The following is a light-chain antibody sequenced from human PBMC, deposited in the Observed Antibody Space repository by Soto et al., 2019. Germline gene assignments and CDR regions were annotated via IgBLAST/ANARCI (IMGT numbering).Light chain of an antibody. CDR1: NIGSKS. Sequence: SYELTQPPSVSVAPGQTARITCGGNNIGSKSVHWYQQKPGQAPVLVVYDDSDRPSGIPERFSGSNSGNTATLTISRVEAGDEADYYCQVWDDSRDQQVFGGGTQLTVL. CDR3: QVWDDSRDQQV. CDR2: DDS. V-gene: IGLV3-21*02. J-gene: IGLJ3*02.